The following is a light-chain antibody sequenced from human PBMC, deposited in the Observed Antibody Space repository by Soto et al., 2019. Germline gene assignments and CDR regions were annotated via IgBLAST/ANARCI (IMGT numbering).Light chain of an antibody. J-gene: IGKJ5*01. V-gene: IGKV1-39*01. CDR2: KAS. CDR1: QSISNH. CDR3: QQYYSYPIT. Sequence: DMQMTQSPSSLSAAVEDRVIITFRASQSISNHLNWYQQKPGKAPKLLIYKASTLKSGVPSRFSGSGSGTDFTLTISCLQSEDFATYYCQQYYSYPITFGQGTDWR.